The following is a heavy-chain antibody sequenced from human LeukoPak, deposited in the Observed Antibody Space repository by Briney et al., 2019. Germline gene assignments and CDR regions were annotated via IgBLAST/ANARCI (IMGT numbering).Heavy chain of an antibody. CDR2: MNPNSGNT. CDR1: GYTFTSYD. Sequence: ASVKVSCKASGYTFTSYDINWVRQATGQGLEWMGWMNPNSGNTGYAQKFRGRVTITRNTSISTAYMELSSLRSEDTAVYYCARGRGYCSSTSCYHFDYWGQGTLVTVSS. D-gene: IGHD2-2*01. J-gene: IGHJ4*02. CDR3: ARGRGYCSSTSCYHFDY. V-gene: IGHV1-8*03.